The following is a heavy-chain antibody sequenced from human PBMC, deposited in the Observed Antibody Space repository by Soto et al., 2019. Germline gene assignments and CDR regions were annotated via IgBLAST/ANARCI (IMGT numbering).Heavy chain of an antibody. Sequence: SETLSLTCTVSGGSISSYYLSWIRQPPGKGLEWIGYIYYSGSTNYNPSLKSRVTISVDTSKNQFSLKLSSVTAADTAVYYCARALAAAGRFDPWGQGTLVTVYS. CDR1: GGSISSYY. J-gene: IGHJ5*02. D-gene: IGHD6-13*01. V-gene: IGHV4-59*01. CDR2: IYYSGST. CDR3: ARALAAAGRFDP.